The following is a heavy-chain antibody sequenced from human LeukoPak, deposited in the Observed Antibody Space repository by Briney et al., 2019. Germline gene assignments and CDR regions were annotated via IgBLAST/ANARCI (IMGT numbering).Heavy chain of an antibody. CDR3: ASTGCSSWYCGNFEY. V-gene: IGHV1-69*05. J-gene: IGHJ4*02. CDR2: IIPIFGTA. D-gene: IGHD6-13*01. Sequence: SVNVSCKASGDTFSSYSISWVRQAPGQGLEWMGGIIPIFGTANYAQKFQGKVAITTDESTSTAYMELSSLRSEDTAVYYCASTGCSSWYCGNFEYWGQGTLVTVSS. CDR1: GDTFSSYS.